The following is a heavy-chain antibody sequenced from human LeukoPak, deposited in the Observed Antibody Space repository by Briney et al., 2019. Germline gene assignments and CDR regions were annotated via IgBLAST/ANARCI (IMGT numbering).Heavy chain of an antibody. CDR2: ISYDGSNK. Sequence: GRSLRLSCAASGFTFSSYAMHWVRQAPGKVLEWVAVISYDGSNKYYADSVKGRFTISRDNSKNTLYLQMNSLRAEDTAVYYCARDLYGGNSFDYWGQGTLVTVSS. D-gene: IGHD4-23*01. V-gene: IGHV3-30-3*01. CDR3: ARDLYGGNSFDY. J-gene: IGHJ4*02. CDR1: GFTFSSYA.